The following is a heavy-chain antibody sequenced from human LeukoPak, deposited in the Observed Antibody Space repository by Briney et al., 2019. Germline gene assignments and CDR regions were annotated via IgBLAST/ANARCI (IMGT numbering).Heavy chain of an antibody. CDR1: GVSISSYY. Sequence: PSETLSLICTVSGVSISSYYWSWIRQPPGKGLEWIGYIYYSGSTNYNPSLKSRVTISVDTSKNQFSLKLSSVTAADTAVYYCARVDYGDYWYFDLWGRGTLVTVSS. CDR3: ARVDYGDYWYFDL. D-gene: IGHD4-17*01. V-gene: IGHV4-59*01. J-gene: IGHJ2*01. CDR2: IYYSGST.